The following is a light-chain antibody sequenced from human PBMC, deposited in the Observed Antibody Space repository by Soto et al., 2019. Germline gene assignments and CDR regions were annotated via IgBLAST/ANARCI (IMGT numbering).Light chain of an antibody. J-gene: IGLJ1*01. CDR2: EVF. CDR3: SSYAGRETGV. V-gene: IGLV2-8*01. Sequence: SALTQPPSASGSPGQSVTISCTGTSNDIGAYNYVSWYQQHPGKAPKLLIYEVFRRPSGVPDRFSGSRSGNTASLTVSDLQPEDEADYYCSSYAGRETGVFGTGTKVTVL. CDR1: SNDIGAYNY.